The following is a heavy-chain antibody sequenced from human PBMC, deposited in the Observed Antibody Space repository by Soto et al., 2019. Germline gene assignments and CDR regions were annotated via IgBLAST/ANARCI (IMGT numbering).Heavy chain of an antibody. CDR1: GGSISSYY. CDR2: IYYSGST. V-gene: IGHV4-59*01. J-gene: IGHJ5*02. Sequence: SETLSLTYTVSGGSISSYYWSWIRQPPGKGLEWIGYIYYSGSTNYNPSLKSRVTISVDTSKNQFSLKLSSVTAADTAVYYCARSPHVITIFGVVPAWFDPWGQGTLVTVSS. D-gene: IGHD3-3*01. CDR3: ARSPHVITIFGVVPAWFDP.